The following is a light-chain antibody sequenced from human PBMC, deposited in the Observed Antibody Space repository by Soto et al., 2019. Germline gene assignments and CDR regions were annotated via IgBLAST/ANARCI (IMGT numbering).Light chain of an antibody. CDR1: QSVSSN. CDR3: QQYNNWPPYT. CDR2: GAS. V-gene: IGKV3-15*01. J-gene: IGKJ2*01. Sequence: ETVMTQSPVTLSVSPGERVTLSCRASQSVSSNLAWYQQKPGQAPRLLIHGASTRATGVPARFSGSGSGTEFTLTISSLQSEDSAVYYCQQYNNWPPYTFGQGTRLEIK.